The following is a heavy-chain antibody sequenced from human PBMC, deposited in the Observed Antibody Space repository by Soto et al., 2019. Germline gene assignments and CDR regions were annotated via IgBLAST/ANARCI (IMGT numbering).Heavy chain of an antibody. CDR2: VYWDDDN. V-gene: IGHV2-5*02. CDR3: AHTAGWLHKT. Sequence: QITLKESGPALVKPTQTLTLSCTFSGFSLSSTAVGVAWIRQPPGKALEWLALVYWDDDNHYNPSLKSRLTVTKDTSKNQVILTMTNMDPVDTATYYCAHTAGWLHKTWGHGTQVTVSS. D-gene: IGHD5-12*01. J-gene: IGHJ5*01. CDR1: GFSLSSTAVG.